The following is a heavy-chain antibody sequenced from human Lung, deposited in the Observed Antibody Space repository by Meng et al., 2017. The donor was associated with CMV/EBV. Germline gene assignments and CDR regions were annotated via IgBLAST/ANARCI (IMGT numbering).Heavy chain of an antibody. Sequence: SXKISXATSGFRFSSYEINWVRQTPGKGLEWVSYISGSGDTTNYADSVKGRFTISRDNAKNSLYLQINSLRTEDTAVYYCARESGPMGGNYYYGLDVWGQGXTVTVSS. CDR1: GFRFSSYE. J-gene: IGHJ6*02. V-gene: IGHV3-48*03. D-gene: IGHD3-3*01. CDR3: ARESGPMGGNYYYGLDV. CDR2: ISGSGDTT.